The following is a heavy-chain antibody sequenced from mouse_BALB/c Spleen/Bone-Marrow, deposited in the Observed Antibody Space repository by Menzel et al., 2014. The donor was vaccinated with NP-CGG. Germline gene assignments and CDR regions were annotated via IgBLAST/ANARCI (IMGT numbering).Heavy chain of an antibody. CDR1: GYTFSSYY. CDR3: TRSNYGCWYFDV. V-gene: IGHV1S81*02. CDR2: INPSNGGT. D-gene: IGHD1-1*01. J-gene: IGHJ1*01. Sequence: VKLVESGAELVKPGASVKLSCKASGYTFSSYYMYWVKQRPGQGLEWIGEINPSNGGTKFNEKFKSKATLTVDKSSSTAYMQLSSLTSEDSAIYYYTRSNYGCWYFDVWGARTTVTVSS.